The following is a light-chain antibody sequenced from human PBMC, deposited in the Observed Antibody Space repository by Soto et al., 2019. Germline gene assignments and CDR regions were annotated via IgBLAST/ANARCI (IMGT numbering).Light chain of an antibody. CDR3: CSYTGNKVFV. J-gene: IGLJ1*01. Sequence: QSVLTPPRSLSGSPGPSVTISCTGPTIGAHSFVSWYQDRPDKVPKLLIYDVSQRPSGIPDRFSGSRSANTASLTISGLQADDAAAYYCCSYTGNKVFVFGTGTKVTVL. V-gene: IGLV2-11*01. CDR1: TIGAHSF. CDR2: DVS.